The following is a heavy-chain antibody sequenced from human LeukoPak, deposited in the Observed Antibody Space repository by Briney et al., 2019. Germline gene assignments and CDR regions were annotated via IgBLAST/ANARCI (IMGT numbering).Heavy chain of an antibody. V-gene: IGHV1-18*01. CDR1: GYTFTRYG. Sequence: ASVKVSCKASGYTFTRYGFSWLRQAPGQGPEWMGWISAYNGNTNYAQKFQGRVTMTTDTSTSTGYMELRSLRSDDTAVYYCARGARVVPAAIVYWGQGTLVTVSS. CDR2: ISAYNGNT. J-gene: IGHJ4*02. CDR3: ARGARVVPAAIVY. D-gene: IGHD2-2*01.